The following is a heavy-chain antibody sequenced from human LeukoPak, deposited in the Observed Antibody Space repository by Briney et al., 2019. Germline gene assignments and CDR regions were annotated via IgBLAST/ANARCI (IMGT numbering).Heavy chain of an antibody. CDR2: IYYSGST. Sequence: SETLSLTCTVSGGSISSYYWSWIRQPPGKGLEWIGYIYYSGSTNYNPSLKSRVTISVDTSKNQFSLKLSSVTAADTAVYYCARHGGYSYGVLEYFDYWGQGTLSPSPQ. D-gene: IGHD5-18*01. CDR1: GGSISSYY. CDR3: ARHGGYSYGVLEYFDY. J-gene: IGHJ4*02. V-gene: IGHV4-59*08.